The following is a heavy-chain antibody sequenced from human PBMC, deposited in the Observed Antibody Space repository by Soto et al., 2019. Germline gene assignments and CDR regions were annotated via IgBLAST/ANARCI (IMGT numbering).Heavy chain of an antibody. Sequence: SVKVSCKASGGTFSSYAISWVRQAPGQGLEWMGGIMPIFGTANYEQKFQGRVTIIADESTSTAYMELSSLRSEDTAVYYCASSYSGYDGSGYYYYGMDVWGQGTTVTVSS. J-gene: IGHJ6*02. CDR1: GGTFSSYA. D-gene: IGHD5-12*01. V-gene: IGHV1-69*13. CDR3: ASSYSGYDGSGYYYYGMDV. CDR2: IMPIFGTA.